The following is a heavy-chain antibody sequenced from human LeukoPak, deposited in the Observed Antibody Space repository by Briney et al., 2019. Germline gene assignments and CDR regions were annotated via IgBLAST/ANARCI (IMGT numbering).Heavy chain of an antibody. CDR2: INPNNGAT. D-gene: IGHD1-26*01. Sequence: GASVKVSCKASGYSFTAYYLHWVRQAPGQGLEWMGWINPNNGATNYAQNFQARVTMTRDTSISTAYMELSRLRSEDTAVYYCAREEVGAPSAFDIWGQGTMVTVSS. J-gene: IGHJ3*02. CDR3: AREEVGAPSAFDI. CDR1: GYSFTAYY. V-gene: IGHV1-2*02.